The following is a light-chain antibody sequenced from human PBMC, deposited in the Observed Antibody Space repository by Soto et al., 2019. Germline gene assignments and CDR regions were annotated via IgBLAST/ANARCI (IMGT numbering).Light chain of an antibody. J-gene: IGKJ2*01. CDR3: HGYT. CDR2: DAS. CDR1: QSISSW. V-gene: IGKV1-5*01. Sequence: DIQMTQSPSTLSASVGDRVTITCLSSQSISSWLAWYQQKPGKAPKLLIYDASSLESGVPSRFSGSGSGTEVTLTISSLQPAHFATYYCHGYTFGQGTKLEIK.